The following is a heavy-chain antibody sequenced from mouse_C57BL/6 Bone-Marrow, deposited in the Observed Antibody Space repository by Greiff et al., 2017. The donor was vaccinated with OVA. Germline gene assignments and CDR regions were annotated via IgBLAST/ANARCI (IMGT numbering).Heavy chain of an antibody. D-gene: IGHD1-1*01. J-gene: IGHJ1*03. CDR2: ISDGGSYT. CDR1: GFTFSSYA. V-gene: IGHV5-4*01. CDR3: ASDYGSSSHWYMDV. Sequence: EVQLVESGGGLVKPGGSLKLPCAASGFTFSSYAMSWVRQTPEKRLEWVATISDGGSYTYYPANVQGRFPISRDNATNNLYLQLSHLTSEDTAMDYCASDYGSSSHWYMDVWGTGTTVTVSS.